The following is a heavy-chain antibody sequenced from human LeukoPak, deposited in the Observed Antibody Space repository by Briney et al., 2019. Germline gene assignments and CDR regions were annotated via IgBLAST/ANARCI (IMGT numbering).Heavy chain of an antibody. D-gene: IGHD6-19*01. CDR1: GFAFSSYA. V-gene: IGHV3-23*01. Sequence: GGSLRLSCAASGFAFSSYAMSWVRQAPGKGLEWVSAISGSGGSTYYADSVKGRFTISRDNSKNTLYLQMNSLRAEDTAVYYCAKQTGSSGWYDAMDVWGQGTTVTVSS. CDR2: ISGSGGST. J-gene: IGHJ6*02. CDR3: AKQTGSSGWYDAMDV.